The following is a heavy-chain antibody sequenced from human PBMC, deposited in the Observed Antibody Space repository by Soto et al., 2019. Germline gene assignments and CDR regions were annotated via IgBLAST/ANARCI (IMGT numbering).Heavy chain of an antibody. Sequence: SQTLSLTCTVSAGSISSGGYYWSWIRQHPGKGLEWIGYIYYSGSTYYNPSLKSRVTISVDTSKNQFSLKLSSVTAADTAVYYCARLDTAMVIDWFDPWGQGTLVTVPS. J-gene: IGHJ5*02. D-gene: IGHD5-18*01. V-gene: IGHV4-31*03. CDR2: IYYSGST. CDR1: AGSISSGGYY. CDR3: ARLDTAMVIDWFDP.